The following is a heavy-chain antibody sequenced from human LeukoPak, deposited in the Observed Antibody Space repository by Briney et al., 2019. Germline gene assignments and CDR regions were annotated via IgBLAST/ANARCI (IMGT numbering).Heavy chain of an antibody. V-gene: IGHV1-69*13. CDR3: ARDRRQYSSSWYAFDY. Sequence: SVKVSCRASGGTFSSYAISWVRQAPGQGLEWMGGIMPIFGTANYAQKFQGRVTITADESTSTAYMEVRSLRSEDTAVYYCARDRRQYSSSWYAFDYWGQGTLVTVSS. CDR1: GGTFSSYA. J-gene: IGHJ4*02. D-gene: IGHD6-13*01. CDR2: IMPIFGTA.